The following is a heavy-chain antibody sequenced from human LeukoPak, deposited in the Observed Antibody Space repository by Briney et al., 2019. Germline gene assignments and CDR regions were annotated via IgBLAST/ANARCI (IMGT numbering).Heavy chain of an antibody. CDR3: ARRIAAAGSYPFDY. CDR1: GFTFTSYA. J-gene: IGHJ4*02. V-gene: IGHV3-30-3*02. D-gene: IGHD6-13*01. CDR2: ISYDVSNK. Sequence: RRCLRLSCAASGFTFTSYAMHWVRQAPGEGLGWVAVISYDVSNKYYADSVKGRFTISRDNSTKTRYLQMNSVRAEDTAVYYCARRIAAAGSYPFDYWGQGTLVTVSS.